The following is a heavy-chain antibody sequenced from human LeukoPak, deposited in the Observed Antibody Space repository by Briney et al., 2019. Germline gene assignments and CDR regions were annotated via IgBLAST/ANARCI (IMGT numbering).Heavy chain of an antibody. V-gene: IGHV1-46*01. J-gene: IGHJ3*02. Sequence: ASVKVSCKTSGYTFTTYYLHWVRQAPGQGLEWMGLINPSSGATSYAQKFQDRLTVTRDTSTSIVYMELSRLTSDDTALYFCAKGFDILTGSHDVLDIWGQGTIVTVSS. CDR1: GYTFTTYY. CDR2: INPSSGAT. CDR3: AKGFDILTGSHDVLDI. D-gene: IGHD3-9*01.